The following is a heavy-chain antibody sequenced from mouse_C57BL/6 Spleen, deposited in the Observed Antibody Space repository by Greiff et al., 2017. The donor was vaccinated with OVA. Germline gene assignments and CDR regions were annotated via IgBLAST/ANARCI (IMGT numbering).Heavy chain of an antibody. Sequence: DVKLVESGGGLVKPGGSLKLSCAASGFTFSDYGMHWVRQAPEKGLEWVAYISSGSSTIYYADTVKGRFTISRDNAKNTLFLQMTSLRSEDTAMYYCARYGSSFRNWYVDVWGTGTTVTVSS. CDR2: ISSGSSTI. D-gene: IGHD1-1*01. CDR1: GFTFSDYG. V-gene: IGHV5-17*01. CDR3: ARYGSSFRNWYVDV. J-gene: IGHJ1*03.